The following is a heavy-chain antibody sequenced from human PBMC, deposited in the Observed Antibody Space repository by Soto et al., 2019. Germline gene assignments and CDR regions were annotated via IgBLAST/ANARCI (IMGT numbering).Heavy chain of an antibody. CDR2: ISWEGGSI. CDR3: AKDHDEDFGYDLDYFNS. CDR1: GFNFDDFS. V-gene: IGHV3-9*01. Sequence: PGGSLRLSCAASGFNFDDFSMHWVRRAPGKGLEWVSGISWEGGSIGYADSVKGGFIISRDNAKNSLFLQMNSLTADDTALYYCAKDHDEDFGYDLDYFNSWGQGTQVTVSS. D-gene: IGHD5-12*01. J-gene: IGHJ4*02.